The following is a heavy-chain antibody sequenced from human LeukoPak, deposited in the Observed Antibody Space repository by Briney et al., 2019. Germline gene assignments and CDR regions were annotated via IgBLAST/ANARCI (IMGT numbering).Heavy chain of an antibody. CDR3: ASHGARRITMVRGSYGMDV. J-gene: IGHJ6*04. V-gene: IGHV3-53*01. CDR2: IYDDGRT. D-gene: IGHD3-10*01. CDR1: GFTASSNY. Sequence: GGSLRLSCAASGFTASSNYMSWVRQAPGKGLEWVSVIYDDGRTYYADSVKGRFTNSRDNSKNTLYLQMNSLRAEDTAVYFCASHGARRITMVRGSYGMDVWGKGTTVTISS.